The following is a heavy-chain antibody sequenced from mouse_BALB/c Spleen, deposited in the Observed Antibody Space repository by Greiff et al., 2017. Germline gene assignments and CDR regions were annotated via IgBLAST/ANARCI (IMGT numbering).Heavy chain of an antibody. Sequence: EVKVVESGGGLVKPGGSLKLSCAASGFTFSDYYMYWVRQTPEKRLEWVATISDGGSYTYYPDSVKGRFTISRDNAKNNLYLQMSSLKSEDTAMYYCARDNYYGSSSPGFAYWGQGTLVTVSA. V-gene: IGHV5-4*02. D-gene: IGHD1-1*01. CDR2: ISDGGSYT. CDR1: GFTFSDYY. CDR3: ARDNYYGSSSPGFAY. J-gene: IGHJ3*01.